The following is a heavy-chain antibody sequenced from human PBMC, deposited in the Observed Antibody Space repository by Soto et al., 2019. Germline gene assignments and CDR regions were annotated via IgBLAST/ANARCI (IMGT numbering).Heavy chain of an antibody. J-gene: IGHJ4*02. CDR2: IKSRADGGTA. D-gene: IGHD3-16*01. CDR3: ATLGGDLGAFDY. V-gene: IGHV3-15*01. Sequence: EVQLVASGGGLVKPGGSLRLSCAASGFTFSNAWMSWVRQAPGKGLEWVGRIKSRADGGTADHAAPVKGRFAISRDDSKNTLYLQMNSLKTEDTAVYYCATLGGDLGAFDYWGQGTLVTVSS. CDR1: GFTFSNAW.